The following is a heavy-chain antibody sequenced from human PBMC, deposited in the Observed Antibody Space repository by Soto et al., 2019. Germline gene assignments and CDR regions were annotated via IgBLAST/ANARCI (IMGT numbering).Heavy chain of an antibody. CDR2: ISYDGSNK. J-gene: IGHJ4*02. CDR1: GFTFSSYA. Sequence: QVQLVESGGGVVQPGTSLRLSCVASGFTFSSYAMNCVRQAPGKGLEWVALISYDGSNKYYADSVKGRFTISRDSSKNTLYLQMNSLRDADTAFYYCGRCSSTSCHLGSDYWGQGTLVTVSS. CDR3: GRCSSTSCHLGSDY. D-gene: IGHD2-2*01. V-gene: IGHV3-30-3*01.